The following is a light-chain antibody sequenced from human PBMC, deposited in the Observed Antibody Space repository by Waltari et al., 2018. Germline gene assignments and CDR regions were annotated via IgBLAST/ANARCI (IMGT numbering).Light chain of an antibody. CDR3: CSYAGTWV. CDR1: GSEVGDYNY. V-gene: IGLV2-11*01. CDR2: AVS. J-gene: IGLJ3*02. Sequence: QSALTQPRSVSGSPGESVTISCTGTGSEVGDYNYVSWYQHHPGQAPKVLVYAVSKRPPRVTHFCYGSKSGNSASLTIFGLQAEDEADYYCCSYAGTWVFGGGTKLTVL.